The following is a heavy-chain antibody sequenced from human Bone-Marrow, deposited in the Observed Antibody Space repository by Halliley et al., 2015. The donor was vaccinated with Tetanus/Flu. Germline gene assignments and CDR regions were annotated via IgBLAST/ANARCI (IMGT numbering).Heavy chain of an antibody. CDR3: ARNLQGSGYYYREDAFDI. D-gene: IGHD3-22*01. CDR1: GGSISSDY. V-gene: IGHV4-59*01. Sequence: TLSLTCTVSGGSISSDYWSWIRQSPGRGLEWIGDIFYSGIANYNPSLKSRVTISVDTSDNVFTLNLTSVTAADTAVYYCARNLQGSGYYYREDAFDIWGQGTVVTVSS. CDR2: IFYSGIA. J-gene: IGHJ3*02.